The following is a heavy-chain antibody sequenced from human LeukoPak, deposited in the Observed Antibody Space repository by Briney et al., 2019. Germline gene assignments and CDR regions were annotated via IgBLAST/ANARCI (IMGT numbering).Heavy chain of an antibody. CDR3: ARTLERGYSGYVGY. J-gene: IGHJ4*02. CDR2: IYHSGST. Sequence: PSETLSLTCTDSGYSISSGYYWGWIRQPPGKGLEWIGSIYHSGSTYYNPSLKSRVTISVDTSKNQFSLKLSSVTAADTAVYYCARTLERGYSGYVGYWGQGTLVTVSS. V-gene: IGHV4-38-2*02. D-gene: IGHD5-12*01. CDR1: GYSISSGYY.